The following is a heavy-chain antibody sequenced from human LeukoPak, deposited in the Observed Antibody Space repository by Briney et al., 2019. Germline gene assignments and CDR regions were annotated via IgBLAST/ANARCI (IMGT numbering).Heavy chain of an antibody. CDR3: ATGWSGYFASLDY. V-gene: IGHV1-18*04. Sequence: ASVKVSCKASGYTFTGYYMHWVRQAPGQGLEWMGWISAYNGDTDYAQNLQGRVTMTTDTSTSTAYMELRSLRSDDTAVYYCATGWSGYFASLDYWGQGTLVTVAS. J-gene: IGHJ4*02. CDR1: GYTFTGYY. D-gene: IGHD3-3*01. CDR2: ISAYNGDT.